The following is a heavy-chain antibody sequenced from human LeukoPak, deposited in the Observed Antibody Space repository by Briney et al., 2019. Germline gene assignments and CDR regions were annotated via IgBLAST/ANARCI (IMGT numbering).Heavy chain of an antibody. CDR1: GFTFSSYA. J-gene: IGHJ5*02. Sequence: GGSLRLSCAASGFTFSSYAMSWVRQAPGKGLEWVSAISGSGGSTYYADSVKGRFTIPRDNSKNTLYLQMNSLRAEDTAVYYCAKGVVPAAPPKTNWFDPWGQGTLVTVSS. D-gene: IGHD2-2*01. CDR3: AKGVVPAAPPKTNWFDP. CDR2: ISGSGGST. V-gene: IGHV3-23*01.